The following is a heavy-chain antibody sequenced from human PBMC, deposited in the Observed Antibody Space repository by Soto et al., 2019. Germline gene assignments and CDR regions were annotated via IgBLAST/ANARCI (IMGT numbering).Heavy chain of an antibody. D-gene: IGHD4-17*01. CDR1: GGSLSSYY. J-gene: IGHJ4*02. CDR3: ARTYGDYVLDY. CDR2: IYYSGST. Sequence: SETLSLTCTVSGGSLSSYYWSWIRQPPGKGLEWIGYIYYSGSTNYNPSLKSRVTISLDTSKNQFSLKLSSVTAADTAVYYCARTYGDYVLDYWGQGTLVTVSS. V-gene: IGHV4-59*01.